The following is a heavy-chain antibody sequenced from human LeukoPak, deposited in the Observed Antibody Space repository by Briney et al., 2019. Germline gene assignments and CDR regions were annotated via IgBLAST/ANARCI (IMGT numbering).Heavy chain of an antibody. CDR1: GGSISSGSYY. CDR3: ARYCSSTSCYLFDY. J-gene: IGHJ4*02. CDR2: IYTSGST. Sequence: KSSETLSLTCTVSGGSISSGSYYWSWIRQPAGKGLEWIGRIYTSGSTNYNPSLKSRVTISVDTSKNQFSLKLSSVTAADTAVYYCARYCSSTSCYLFDYWGQGTLVTVSS. D-gene: IGHD2-2*01. V-gene: IGHV4-61*02.